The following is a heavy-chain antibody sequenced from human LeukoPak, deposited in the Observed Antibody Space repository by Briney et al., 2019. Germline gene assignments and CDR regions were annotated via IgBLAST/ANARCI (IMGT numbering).Heavy chain of an antibody. Sequence: YPGGSLRLSCAVSGITLSNYGMSWVRQAPGKGLEWVAGISDSGGSTNYADSVKGRFTISRDNPKNTLYLQMNSLRAEDTAVYYCARRGNYNWFDPWGQGTLVTVSS. CDR2: ISDSGGST. J-gene: IGHJ5*02. V-gene: IGHV3-23*01. CDR3: ARRGNYNWFDP. CDR1: GITLSNYG. D-gene: IGHD4-23*01.